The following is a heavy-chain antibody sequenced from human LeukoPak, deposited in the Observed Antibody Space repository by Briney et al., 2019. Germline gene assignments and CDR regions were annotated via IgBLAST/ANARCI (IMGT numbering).Heavy chain of an antibody. CDR3: VRAGGAYSFNP. D-gene: IGHD5-18*01. V-gene: IGHV3-7*01. J-gene: IGHJ5*02. CDR1: GFTFDDDW. Sequence: GGSLRLSCVASGFTFDDDWINWVRQAPGKGLEWVANIKQDGSEQYYVDSVKGRFTISRDNAKNSLYLQMNSLRAEDTAVYYCVRAGGAYSFNPWGQGTLVTVSS. CDR2: IKQDGSEQ.